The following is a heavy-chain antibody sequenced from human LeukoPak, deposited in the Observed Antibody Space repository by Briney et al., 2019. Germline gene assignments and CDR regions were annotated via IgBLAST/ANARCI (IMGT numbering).Heavy chain of an antibody. CDR3: ARGKLVVVVAAFDY. CDR1: GFTFSTYT. V-gene: IGHV3-48*01. D-gene: IGHD2-15*01. CDR2: ISSIGSTI. J-gene: IGHJ4*02. Sequence: GGSLRLSCAASGFTFSTYTMNWVRQAPGKGLEWVSSISSIGSTIYYADSVKGRFTISRDNAKNPLYLQMNSLRAEDTAVYYCARGKLVVVVAAFDYWGQGTLVTVSS.